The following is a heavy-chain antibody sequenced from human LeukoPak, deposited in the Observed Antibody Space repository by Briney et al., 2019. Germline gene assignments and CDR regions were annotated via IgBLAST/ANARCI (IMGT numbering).Heavy chain of an antibody. J-gene: IGHJ6*02. Sequence: GGSLRLSCAASGFTFSSYGMHWVRQAPGKGLEWVAFIRYDGSNKYYADSVKGRFTISRDNSKNTLYLQMNSLRAEDTAVYYCARVPYDNYGMDVWGQGTTVTVSS. CDR1: GFTFSSYG. D-gene: IGHD4/OR15-4a*01. CDR2: IRYDGSNK. V-gene: IGHV3-30*02. CDR3: ARVPYDNYGMDV.